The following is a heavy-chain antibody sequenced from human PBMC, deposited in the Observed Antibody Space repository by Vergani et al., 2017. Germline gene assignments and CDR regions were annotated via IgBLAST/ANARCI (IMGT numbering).Heavy chain of an antibody. V-gene: IGHV3-73*02. J-gene: IGHJ4*02. Sequence: DVQLVQSGGGQVKPGESLEVSCAASEFKISDFDIHWVRQAPGSGLEWVGRSGLEGARMISNSVASCSASVRGRFCISRDDSKNAVHLRLSNLGVEDTAIYYCARSKSINPWRTGSRLGWFDFWGQGTLVTVS. D-gene: IGHD3-10*01. CDR2: SGLEGARMISNSVA. CDR1: EFKISDFD. CDR3: ARSKSINPWRTGSRLGWFDF.